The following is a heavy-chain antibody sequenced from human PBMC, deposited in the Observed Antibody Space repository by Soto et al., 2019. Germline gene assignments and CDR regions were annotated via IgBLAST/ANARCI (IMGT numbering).Heavy chain of an antibody. CDR3: ARDSPYCPNGVCKVWFDP. CDR2: ISAYNGNT. CDR1: GYTFTSYG. Sequence: ASVKVSCKASGYTFTSYGISWVRQAPGQGLEWMGWISAYNGNTNYAQKLQGRVTMTTDTSTSTAYMELRSLRSDDTALYYCARDSPYCPNGVCKVWFDPWGQGTLVTVSS. D-gene: IGHD2-8*01. J-gene: IGHJ5*02. V-gene: IGHV1-18*01.